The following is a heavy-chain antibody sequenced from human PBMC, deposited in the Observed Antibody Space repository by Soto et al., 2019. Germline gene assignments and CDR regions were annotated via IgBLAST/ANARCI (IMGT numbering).Heavy chain of an antibody. CDR2: IYYSGST. CDR1: GDSINSYY. V-gene: IGHV4-59*01. Sequence: SESLSLSCTVSGDSINSYYWGWIRQPPGKGLEWIGYIYYSGSTNYNPSLKSRVTISVDTSKNQFSLKLSSVTAADTAVYYCARTWLLAGYFDYWGQGTQVTGSS. D-gene: IGHD3-22*01. CDR3: ARTWLLAGYFDY. J-gene: IGHJ4*02.